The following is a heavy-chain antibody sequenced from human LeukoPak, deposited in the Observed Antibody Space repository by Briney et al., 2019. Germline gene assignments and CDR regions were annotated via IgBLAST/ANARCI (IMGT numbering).Heavy chain of an antibody. Sequence: GGSLRLSCAASGLTFINYAMSWVRQAPGKGLEWVSAISGSGGSTYYADSVKGRFTISRDNSKNTLYLQMNSLRAEDTAVYYCAKDRSGSFELDYWGQGTLVTVSS. J-gene: IGHJ4*02. CDR1: GLTFINYA. V-gene: IGHV3-23*01. CDR3: AKDRSGSFELDY. D-gene: IGHD1-26*01. CDR2: ISGSGGST.